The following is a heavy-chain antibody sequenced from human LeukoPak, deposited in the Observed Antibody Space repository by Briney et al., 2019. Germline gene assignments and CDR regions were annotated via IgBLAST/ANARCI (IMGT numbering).Heavy chain of an antibody. CDR3: ARDRRYCSGSSCYSGVDY. CDR1: GFTVSSNY. V-gene: IGHV3-53*01. Sequence: GGSLRLSCAASGFTVSSNYMTWVRQAPGKGLEWVSVIYSGGSTYYGDSVKGRFTISRDNSKNTLYLQMNSLRAEDTAVYYCARDRRYCSGSSCYSGVDYWGQGALVTVSS. CDR2: IYSGGST. J-gene: IGHJ4*02. D-gene: IGHD2-15*01.